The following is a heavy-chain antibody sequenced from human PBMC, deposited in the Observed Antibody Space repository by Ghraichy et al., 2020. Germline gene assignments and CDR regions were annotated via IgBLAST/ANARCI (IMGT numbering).Heavy chain of an antibody. Sequence: ASVKVSCKASGYTFTSYGISWVRQAPGQGLEWMGWISAYNGNTNYAQKLQGRVTMTTDTSTSTAYMELRSLRSDDTAVYYCARDPPKHDSSGYLAYWGQGTLVTVSS. CDR2: ISAYNGNT. CDR1: GYTFTSYG. J-gene: IGHJ4*02. V-gene: IGHV1-18*01. D-gene: IGHD3-22*01. CDR3: ARDPPKHDSSGYLAY.